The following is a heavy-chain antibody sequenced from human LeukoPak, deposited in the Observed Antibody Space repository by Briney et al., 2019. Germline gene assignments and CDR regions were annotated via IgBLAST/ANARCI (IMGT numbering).Heavy chain of an antibody. CDR3: AKDLGSVVTPPSLDF. CDR2: ISGSGGDT. CDR1: GFTFSSYA. D-gene: IGHD4-23*01. V-gene: IGHV3-23*01. J-gene: IGHJ4*02. Sequence: GGSLRLSCAASGFTFSSYAMSWVRQAPGKGLEWVSAISGSGGDTYYADSVKGRFTISRDNSKNALYLQMSSLRAEDTAVYYCAKDLGSVVTPPSLDFWGQGTLVTVSS.